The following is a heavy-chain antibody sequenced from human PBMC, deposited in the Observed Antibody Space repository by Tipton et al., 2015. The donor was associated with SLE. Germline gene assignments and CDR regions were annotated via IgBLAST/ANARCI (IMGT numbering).Heavy chain of an antibody. CDR1: GGSISSNNYY. Sequence: TLSLTCTVSGGSISSNNYYWGWIRQPPGKGLEWIGSIYYSGSTYYNPSLKSRVTISVDTSKNQFSLKLSSVTAADTAVYYCARFIAAAGNFDYWGQGTLVTVSS. CDR2: IYYSGST. CDR3: ARFIAAAGNFDY. J-gene: IGHJ4*02. D-gene: IGHD6-13*01. V-gene: IGHV4-39*07.